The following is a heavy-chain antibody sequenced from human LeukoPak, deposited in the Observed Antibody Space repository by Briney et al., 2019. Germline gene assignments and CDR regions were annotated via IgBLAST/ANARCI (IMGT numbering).Heavy chain of an antibody. D-gene: IGHD5-24*01. J-gene: IGHJ4*02. CDR2: INPSGGST. V-gene: IGHV1-46*01. CDR1: GYTFTSYY. Sequence: GXXVTVSCKASGYTFTSYYMHWVRQAPGQGLEWMGIINPSGGSTSYAQKFQGRVTMTRDTSTSTVYMELSSLRSEDTAVYYCACRDGYNSGFDYWGQGTLVTVSS. CDR3: ACRDGYNSGFDY.